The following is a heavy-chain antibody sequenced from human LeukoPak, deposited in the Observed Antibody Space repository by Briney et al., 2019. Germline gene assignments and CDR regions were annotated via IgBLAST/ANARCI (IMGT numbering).Heavy chain of an antibody. Sequence: KASQTLSLTCTVSGDSISSGGYYWSWIRQHPGKGLEWIGYIYYSGSTDYNPSLKSRFTMSVDTSKNQFSLKLSSVTAADTAVYYCASADYDMAFDIWGQGTMVTVSS. CDR3: ASADYDMAFDI. CDR2: IYYSGST. J-gene: IGHJ3*02. CDR1: GDSISSGGYY. V-gene: IGHV4-31*03. D-gene: IGHD3-9*01.